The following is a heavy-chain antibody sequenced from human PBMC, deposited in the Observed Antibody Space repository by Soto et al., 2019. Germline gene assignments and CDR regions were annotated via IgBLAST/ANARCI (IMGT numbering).Heavy chain of an antibody. J-gene: IGHJ5*02. CDR3: ARNPVGSWFDP. V-gene: IGHV1-3*01. CDR1: GYTFTNYT. CDR2: INAGNGDT. Sequence: ASVKVSCKASGYTFTNYTIHWVRQAPGQRLEWMGWINAGNGDTKNSQKFQGRVAITRDTSASTAYMELSSLRSEDTAVYYCARNPVGSWFDPWGQGTLVT. D-gene: IGHD1-26*01.